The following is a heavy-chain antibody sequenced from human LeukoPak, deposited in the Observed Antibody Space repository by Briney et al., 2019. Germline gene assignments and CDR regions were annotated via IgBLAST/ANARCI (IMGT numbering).Heavy chain of an antibody. V-gene: IGHV4-34*01. J-gene: IGHJ2*01. Sequence: SETLSLTCAVYGGSFSGYYWSWIRQPPGKGLEWIGEINHSGSTNYNPSLKSRVTISVDTSKNQFSLKLSSVTAADTAVYYCARHYPGRESNPPYWYFDLWGRGTLVTVSS. CDR1: GGSFSGYY. CDR2: INHSGST. CDR3: ARHYPGRESNPPYWYFDL. D-gene: IGHD3-10*01.